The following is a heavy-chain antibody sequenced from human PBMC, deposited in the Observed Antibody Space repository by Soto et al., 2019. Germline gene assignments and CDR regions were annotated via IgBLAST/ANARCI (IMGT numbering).Heavy chain of an antibody. CDR3: ARSQGSSTSLEIYYYYYYGMDV. V-gene: IGHV1-69*01. CDR2: IIPIPGTA. D-gene: IGHD2-2*01. CDR1: GGTFGSYA. Sequence: QVQLVQSGAEVKKPGSSVEVSCKASGGTFGSYAISWVRQAPGQGREWMGGIIPIPGTANYAQKFQGRVTIAADESTSTAYMELSSLRSEDTAVYYCARSQGSSTSLEIYYYYYYGMDVWGQGTTVTVSS. J-gene: IGHJ6*02.